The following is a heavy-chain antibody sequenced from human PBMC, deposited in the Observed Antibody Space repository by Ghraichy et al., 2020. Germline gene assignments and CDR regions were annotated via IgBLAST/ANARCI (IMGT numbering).Heavy chain of an antibody. V-gene: IGHV4-59*08. Sequence: SETLSLTCTVSGGSISSYYWSWIRQPPGKGLEWIGYIYYSGSTNYNPSLKSRVTISVDTSKNQFSLKLSSVTAADTAVYYCARATRGYSYTRPFDYWGQGTLVTVSS. CDR2: IYYSGST. CDR1: GGSISSYY. J-gene: IGHJ4*02. CDR3: ARATRGYSYTRPFDY. D-gene: IGHD5-18*01.